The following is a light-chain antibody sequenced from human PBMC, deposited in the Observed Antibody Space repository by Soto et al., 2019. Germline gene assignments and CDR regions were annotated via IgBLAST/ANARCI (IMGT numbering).Light chain of an antibody. Sequence: DIQMTQSPSSVSASVGDSLTITCRASQGITSWLAWYQQKPGRAPKLLIYAASNLQSGVPSRFSGSGSGTDFTLPISSLQPEDFGTYYCQQTSSFPLTLGGGTKVEIK. CDR3: QQTSSFPLT. CDR2: AAS. CDR1: QGITSW. V-gene: IGKV1-12*01. J-gene: IGKJ4*01.